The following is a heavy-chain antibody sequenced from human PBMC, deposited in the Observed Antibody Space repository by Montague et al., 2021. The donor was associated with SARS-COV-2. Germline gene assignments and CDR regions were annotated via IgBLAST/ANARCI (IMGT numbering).Heavy chain of an antibody. Sequence: SETLSLTCAVYGGSFSGYYWSWIRQPPGKGLEWIGEINHSGSTNYNPSLKSRVTISVDTSKNQFSLELGSVTAADTAVYYCARALPATTFFYSYYGMDVWGQGTTVTVSS. CDR3: ARALPATTFFYSYYGMDV. D-gene: IGHD4-17*01. J-gene: IGHJ6*02. CDR1: GGSFSGYY. CDR2: INHSGST. V-gene: IGHV4-34*01.